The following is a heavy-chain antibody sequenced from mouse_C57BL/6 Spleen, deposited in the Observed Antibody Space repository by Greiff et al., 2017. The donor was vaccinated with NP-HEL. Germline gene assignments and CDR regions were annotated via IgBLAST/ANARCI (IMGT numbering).Heavy chain of an antibody. D-gene: IGHD4-1*01. CDR1: GYTFTSYW. Sequence: QVQLQQSGAELVRPGSSVKLSCKASGYTFTSYWMDWVKQRPGQGLEWIGNIYPSDSETHYNQKFKDKATLTVDKSSSTAYMQLSSLTSEDSAVYYCARRGANWDFDYWGQGTTLTVSS. J-gene: IGHJ2*01. CDR3: ARRGANWDFDY. CDR2: IYPSDSET. V-gene: IGHV1-61*01.